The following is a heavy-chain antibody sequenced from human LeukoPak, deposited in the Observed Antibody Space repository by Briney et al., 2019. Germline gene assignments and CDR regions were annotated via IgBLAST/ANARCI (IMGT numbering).Heavy chain of an antibody. Sequence: PGRSLRLSCAASGFTFGSYAMHWVRQAPGKGLEWVAVISYDGSNKYYADSVKGRFTISRDNSKNTLYLQMNSLRAEDTAVYYCARDARSIAAAGTKGRYFDYWGQGTLVTVSS. CDR1: GFTFGSYA. CDR3: ARDARSIAAAGTKGRYFDY. V-gene: IGHV3-30-3*01. D-gene: IGHD6-13*01. J-gene: IGHJ4*02. CDR2: ISYDGSNK.